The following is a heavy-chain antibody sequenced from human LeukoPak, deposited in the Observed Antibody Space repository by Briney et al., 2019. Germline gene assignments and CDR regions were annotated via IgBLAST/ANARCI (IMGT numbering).Heavy chain of an antibody. Sequence: GGSLRLSCAASEFTFSSYGMHWVRQAPGKGLEWVAVIWYDGSNKYYADSVKGRFTISRDNSKNTLYLQMNSLRAEDTAVYYCAREGPYYYGSGSYSLDYWGQGTLVTVSS. CDR1: EFTFSSYG. CDR2: IWYDGSNK. D-gene: IGHD3-10*01. V-gene: IGHV3-33*08. CDR3: AREGPYYYGSGSYSLDY. J-gene: IGHJ4*02.